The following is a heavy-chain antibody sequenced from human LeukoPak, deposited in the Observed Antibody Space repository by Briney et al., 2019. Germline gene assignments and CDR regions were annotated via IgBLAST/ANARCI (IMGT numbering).Heavy chain of an antibody. CDR1: GYTFTGYY. CDR3: ASRNYGASPFDY. Sequence: ASVKVSCKTSGYTFTGYYMHWVRQAPGQGLEWMGWINPNRGGTHYAQKFQGRVTMTRHTSISTAYMELSRLRSDDTAVYYCASRNYGASPFDYWGQGTLVTVSS. V-gene: IGHV1-2*02. J-gene: IGHJ4*02. CDR2: INPNRGGT. D-gene: IGHD4-11*01.